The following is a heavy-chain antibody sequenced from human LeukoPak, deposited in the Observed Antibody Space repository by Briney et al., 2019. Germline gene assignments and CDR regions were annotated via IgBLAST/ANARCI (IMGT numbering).Heavy chain of an antibody. CDR2: IYYSGST. V-gene: IGHV4-59*08. CDR3: ARQREAGLLWFGELFLFDP. CDR1: GGSISSYY. J-gene: IGHJ5*02. Sequence: SETLSLTCIVSGGSISSYYWSWIRQPPGKGLEWIGYIYYSGSTNYNPSLKSRVTISVDTSKNQFSLKLSSVTAADTAVYYCARQREAGLLWFGELFLFDPWGQGTLVTVSS. D-gene: IGHD3-10*01.